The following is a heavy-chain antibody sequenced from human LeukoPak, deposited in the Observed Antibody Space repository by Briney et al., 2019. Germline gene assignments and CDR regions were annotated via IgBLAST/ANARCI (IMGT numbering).Heavy chain of an antibody. V-gene: IGHV1-18*01. CDR2: ISAYNGNT. CDR3: ARDSNYYDSSGYYYADAFDI. CDR1: GGTFSSYA. J-gene: IGHJ3*02. D-gene: IGHD3-22*01. Sequence: ASVKVSCKASGGTFSSYAISWVRQAPGQGLEWMGWISAYNGNTNYAQKLQGRVTMTTDTSTSTAYMELKSLRSDDTAVYYCARDSNYYDSSGYYYADAFDIWGQGTMVTVSS.